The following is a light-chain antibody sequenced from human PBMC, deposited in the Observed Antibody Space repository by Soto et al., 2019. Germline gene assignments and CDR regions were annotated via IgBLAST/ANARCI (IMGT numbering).Light chain of an antibody. Sequence: EIVLIQSPATLSLSPGVIATLSCRASQSVGSYLAWFQQKPGQAPRLLIYDATNRATGIRTRFNGSGSATDYTHTISRLEPEDVAVYYCQQRRSWPRAFAQGTKVEFK. CDR1: QSVGSY. CDR2: DAT. V-gene: IGKV3-11*01. J-gene: IGKJ1*01. CDR3: QQRRSWPRA.